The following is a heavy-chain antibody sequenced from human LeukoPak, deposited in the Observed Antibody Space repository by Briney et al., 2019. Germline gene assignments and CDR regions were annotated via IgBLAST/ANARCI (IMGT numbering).Heavy chain of an antibody. Sequence: SSETLSFTCTVSGGSISSYYWSWIRQPPGKGLEGIGYIYYSGSTNYNPSLKSRVTISVDTSKNQFSLKLSSVTAADTAVYYCARHSGRLWFGELSPIDYWGQGTLVTVSS. J-gene: IGHJ4*02. D-gene: IGHD3-10*01. CDR2: IYYSGST. V-gene: IGHV4-59*08. CDR1: GGSISSYY. CDR3: ARHSGRLWFGELSPIDY.